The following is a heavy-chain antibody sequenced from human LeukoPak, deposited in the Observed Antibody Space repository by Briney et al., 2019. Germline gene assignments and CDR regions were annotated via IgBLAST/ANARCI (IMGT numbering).Heavy chain of an antibody. Sequence: GGSLRLSCAASGFTFSSYAMSWVRQAPGMGLEWVSAISGSGGSTYYADSVKGRCTISRDNSKNTLYLQMNSLRAEDTAVYYCAKGGRYCSSTSCYASIDYWGQGTLVTVSS. J-gene: IGHJ4*02. CDR1: GFTFSSYA. CDR2: ISGSGGST. D-gene: IGHD2-2*01. CDR3: AKGGRYCSSTSCYASIDY. V-gene: IGHV3-23*01.